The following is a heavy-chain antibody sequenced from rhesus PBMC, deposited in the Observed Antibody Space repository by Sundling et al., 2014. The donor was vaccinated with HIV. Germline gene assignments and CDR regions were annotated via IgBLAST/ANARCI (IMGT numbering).Heavy chain of an antibody. J-gene: IGHJ6*01. CDR1: AFSFRSYG. CDR3: AKAVYTNYVGYGLES. V-gene: IGHV3-103*01. D-gene: IGHD4-23*01. CDR2: INSGGATT. Sequence: EVQLVETGGGLVQPGGSLKLSCEDSAFSFRSYGMSWVRQAPGKGLEWVSSINSGGATTYYADSVKGRFTISRDNSKNTVSLQMNNLSAEDTAVYYCAKAVYTNYVGYGLESWGQGVVVTVSS.